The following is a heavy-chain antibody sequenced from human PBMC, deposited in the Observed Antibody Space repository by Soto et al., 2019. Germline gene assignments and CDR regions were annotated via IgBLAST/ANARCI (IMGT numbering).Heavy chain of an antibody. V-gene: IGHV4-4*07. J-gene: IGHJ4*02. Sequence: ASETLSLTCSVSGGSISSYYWSWIRQPAGKGLEWIGRIYSSGDTYYNPSLESRIIMSVDTSKNQFSLNLSSVTAADTAIYYCARDAYYYDTRGYYLLDYWGQGTLVTVSS. CDR2: IYSSGDT. CDR3: ARDAYYYDTRGYYLLDY. CDR1: GGSISSYY. D-gene: IGHD3-22*01.